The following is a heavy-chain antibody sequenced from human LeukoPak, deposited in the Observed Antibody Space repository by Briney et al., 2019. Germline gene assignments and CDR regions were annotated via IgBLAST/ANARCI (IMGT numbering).Heavy chain of an antibody. Sequence: GGSLRFSCAASGFTFSSYEMNWVRQAPGKGLEWVANIKQDGSEKYYVDSVKGRFTISRDNAKNSLYLQMNSLRAEDTAVYYCARDFDWFSDYWGQGTLVTVSS. CDR1: GFTFSSYE. J-gene: IGHJ4*02. CDR2: IKQDGSEK. V-gene: IGHV3-7*01. D-gene: IGHD3-9*01. CDR3: ARDFDWFSDY.